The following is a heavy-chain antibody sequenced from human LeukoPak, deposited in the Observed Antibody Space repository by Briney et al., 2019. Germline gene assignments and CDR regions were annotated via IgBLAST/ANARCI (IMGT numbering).Heavy chain of an antibody. D-gene: IGHD2-21*02. J-gene: IGHJ4*02. V-gene: IGHV3-30*02. CDR1: GFTFSSYG. Sequence: GGTLRLSCAASGFTFSSYGMHWVRQAPGKGLEWVAFIRYDGSNKYYADSVKGRFTISRDNSKNTLYLQMNSLRAEDTAVYYCSRGDLDYWGQGTLVTVSS. CDR3: SRGDLDY. CDR2: IRYDGSNK.